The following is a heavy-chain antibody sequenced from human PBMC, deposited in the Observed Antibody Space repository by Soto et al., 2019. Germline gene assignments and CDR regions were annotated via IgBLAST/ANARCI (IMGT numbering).Heavy chain of an antibody. J-gene: IGHJ3*02. CDR3: ARVANRYGYKFAFDI. Sequence: ASVKVSCKASGYTFTSYAMHWVRQAPGQRLEWMGWINAGNGNTKYSQKFQGRVTITRDTSASTAYMELSSLRSEDTAVYYCARVANRYGYKFAFDIWGQGTMVTVSS. D-gene: IGHD5-18*01. CDR1: GYTFTSYA. CDR2: INAGNGNT. V-gene: IGHV1-3*01.